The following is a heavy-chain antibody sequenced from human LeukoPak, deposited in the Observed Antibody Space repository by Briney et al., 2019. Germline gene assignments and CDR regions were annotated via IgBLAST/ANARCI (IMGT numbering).Heavy chain of an antibody. Sequence: SETLSLTCTVSGVSISSYYWSWIRQPPGKGLEWIGYIYYSGSTNYNPSLKSRVTISVDTSKNQFSLKLSSVTAADTAVYYCALSVAVAGTPDYWGQGTLVTVSS. CDR3: ALSVAVAGTPDY. D-gene: IGHD6-19*01. CDR2: IYYSGST. CDR1: GVSISSYY. J-gene: IGHJ4*02. V-gene: IGHV4-59*01.